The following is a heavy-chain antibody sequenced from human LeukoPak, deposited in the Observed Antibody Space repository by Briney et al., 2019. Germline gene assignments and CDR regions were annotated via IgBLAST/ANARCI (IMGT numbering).Heavy chain of an antibody. CDR1: GGSISSYY. CDR3: ARGVEQWLLGVFDY. J-gene: IGHJ4*02. CDR2: IYTSGST. V-gene: IGHV4-4*07. D-gene: IGHD6-19*01. Sequence: SETLSLTCTVSGGSISSYYWSWIRQPAGKGLEWIGRIYTSGSTNYNPSLKSRVTISVDTSKNQFSLKLSSVTAADTAVYYCARGVEQWLLGVFDYWGQGTLVTVSS.